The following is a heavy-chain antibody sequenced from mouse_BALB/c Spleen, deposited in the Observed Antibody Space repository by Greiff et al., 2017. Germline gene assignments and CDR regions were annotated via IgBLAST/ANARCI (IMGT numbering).Heavy chain of an antibody. CDR3: ADGYDVESAFAY. Sequence: EVHLVESGPGLVKPSQSLSLTCTVTGYSITSDYAWNWIRQFPGNKLGWMGYISYSGSTSYNPSLKSRISITRDTSKNPFFLQLNSVTTEDTATYYCADGYDVESAFAYWGQGTLVTVSA. J-gene: IGHJ3*01. D-gene: IGHD2-14*01. CDR1: GYSITSDYA. CDR2: ISYSGST. V-gene: IGHV3-2*02.